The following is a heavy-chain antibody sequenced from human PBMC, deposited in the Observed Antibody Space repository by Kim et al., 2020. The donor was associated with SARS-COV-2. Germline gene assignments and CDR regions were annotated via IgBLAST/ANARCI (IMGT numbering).Heavy chain of an antibody. D-gene: IGHD6-13*01. CDR1: GYSISSGYY. Sequence: SETLSLTCTVSGYSISSGYYWGWIRQPPGKGLEWIGSIYHSGSTYYNPSLKSRVTISVDTSKNQFSLKLSSVTAADTAVYYCARDRNVAAAGKGGYYFDYWGQGTLVTVSS. CDR3: ARDRNVAAAGKGGYYFDY. J-gene: IGHJ4*02. V-gene: IGHV4-38-2*02. CDR2: IYHSGST.